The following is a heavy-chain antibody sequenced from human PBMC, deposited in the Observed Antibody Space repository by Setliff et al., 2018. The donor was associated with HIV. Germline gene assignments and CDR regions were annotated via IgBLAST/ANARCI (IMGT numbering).Heavy chain of an antibody. CDR3: ARPNYYDSSGSSTDY. CDR1: GFTFSSYA. D-gene: IGHD3-22*01. Sequence: GGSLRLSCAASGFTFSSYAMSWVRQAPGKGLEWVAAISAGGGSTYYADSVKGRFTISRDNSKNTLYLQMNSLRAEDTALYYCARPNYYDSSGSSTDYWGQGTLVTVSS. J-gene: IGHJ4*02. V-gene: IGHV3-23*01. CDR2: ISAGGGST.